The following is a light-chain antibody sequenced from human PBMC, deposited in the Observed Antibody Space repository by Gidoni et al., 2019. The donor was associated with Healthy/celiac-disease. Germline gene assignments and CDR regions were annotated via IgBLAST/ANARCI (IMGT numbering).Light chain of an antibody. V-gene: IGKV3-20*01. CDR1: QSVSSSY. Sequence: EIVLTQSPGTLSLSQGERATLSCRASQSVSSSYLAWYQQKPGQAPRLLIYGASSRATGLPDRFSGSGSGTDFTLTISRLEPEDFAVYYCQQYGSSLLTFGPGTKVDIK. CDR2: GAS. CDR3: QQYGSSLLT. J-gene: IGKJ3*01.